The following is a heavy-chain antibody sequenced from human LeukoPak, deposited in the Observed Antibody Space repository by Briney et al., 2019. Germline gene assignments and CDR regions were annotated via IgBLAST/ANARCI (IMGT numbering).Heavy chain of an antibody. CDR3: ARGPPGDSSGYYLNY. CDR2: INHSGST. V-gene: IGHV4-34*01. Sequence: PSETLSLTCAVHGGSFSGYYWSWIRQDPGKGLEWIGEINHSGSTNYNPSLKSRVTISVDTSKNQFSLKLSFVTAADTAVYYCARGPPGDSSGYYLNYWGQGTLVTVS. CDR1: GGSFSGYY. J-gene: IGHJ4*02. D-gene: IGHD3-22*01.